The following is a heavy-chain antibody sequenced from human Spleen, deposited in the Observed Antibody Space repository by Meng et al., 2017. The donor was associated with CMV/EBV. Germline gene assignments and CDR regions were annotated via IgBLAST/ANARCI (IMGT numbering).Heavy chain of an antibody. J-gene: IGHJ4*02. CDR3: ARDYSNYPYYFDY. Sequence: GESLKISCAASGFTFSNYDMHWVRQPTGKGLEWVSAIGTAGDTYYPGSVKGRFTISRENAKNSLYLQMNSLRAEDTAVYYCARDYSNYPYYFDYWGQGTLVTVSS. D-gene: IGHD4-11*01. CDR2: IGTAGDT. CDR1: GFTFSNYD. V-gene: IGHV3-13*01.